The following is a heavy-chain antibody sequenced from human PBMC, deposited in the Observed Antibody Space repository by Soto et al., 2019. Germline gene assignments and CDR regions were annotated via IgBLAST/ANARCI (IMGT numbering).Heavy chain of an antibody. CDR1: GGTFSSYA. D-gene: IGHD3-9*01. J-gene: IGHJ4*02. CDR2: IIPIFGTA. Sequence: GASVKVSCKASGGTFSSYAISWVRQAPGQGLEWMGGIIPIFGTANYAQKSQGRVTITADKSTSTAYMELSSLRSEDTAVYYCARAYDILTGSLDYWGQGTLVTVSS. V-gene: IGHV1-69*06. CDR3: ARAYDILTGSLDY.